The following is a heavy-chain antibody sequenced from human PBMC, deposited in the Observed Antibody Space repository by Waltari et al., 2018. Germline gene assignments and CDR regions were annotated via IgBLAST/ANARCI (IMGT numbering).Heavy chain of an antibody. CDR3: AATWGPYSSSANWFDP. Sequence: QVQLQESGPGLVKPSETLSLTCTVSGGSISSYYWSWIRQPPGKGREWIGVYYYSGTHNYNPSPKSRVTISVDTSKNQFSLKLSSVTAADTAVYYCAATWGPYSSSANWFDPWGQGTLVTVSS. CDR1: GGSISSYY. J-gene: IGHJ5*02. CDR2: YYSGTH. D-gene: IGHD6-6*01. V-gene: IGHV4-59*01.